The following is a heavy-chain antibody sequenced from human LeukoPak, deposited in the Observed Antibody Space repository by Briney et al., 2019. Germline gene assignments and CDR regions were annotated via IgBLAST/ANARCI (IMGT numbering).Heavy chain of an antibody. CDR2: ISWNSGII. CDR3: AKVKRPRGYCSMTTCSYFDC. V-gene: IGHV3-9*01. J-gene: IGHJ4*02. Sequence: PGRSLRLSCAASGFTFDDYAMHWVRQTPGKGLEWVSGISWNSGIIDYADSVKGRFTISRDNAKNSLYLQMNSLRAEDTALYYCAKVKRPRGYCSMTTCSYFDCWGQGTLVTVSS. CDR1: GFTFDDYA. D-gene: IGHD2-2*01.